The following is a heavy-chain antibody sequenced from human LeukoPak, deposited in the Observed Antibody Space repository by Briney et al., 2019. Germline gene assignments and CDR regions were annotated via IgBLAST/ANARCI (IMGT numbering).Heavy chain of an antibody. Sequence: PSDTLSLTCTVSGGSLSSCSYYWGWIRPPPGKGLEWFGSIYYSGSTYYNPSHKSRVTISVDTSKYQFSLKLSSVTAADAAVYYCARRRGATGPQTFDIWGQGTMVTVSS. CDR3: ARRRGATGPQTFDI. CDR2: IYYSGST. CDR1: GGSLSSCSYY. D-gene: IGHD1-26*01. V-gene: IGHV4-39*01. J-gene: IGHJ3*02.